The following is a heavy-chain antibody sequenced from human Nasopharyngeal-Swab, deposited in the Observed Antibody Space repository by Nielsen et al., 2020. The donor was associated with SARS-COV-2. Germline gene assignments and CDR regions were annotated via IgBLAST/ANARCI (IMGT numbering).Heavy chain of an antibody. J-gene: IGHJ4*02. Sequence: GGSLRPSCAASGFTLRSFGMHWVRQAPGKGLEWVAFIAHDASNESYGDSVKGRFSISRDSSKNTLYLQMDSLRGEDTAGYYCARDAPAHYGAFYWGRGTLVTVSS. CDR2: IAHDASNE. D-gene: IGHD4-17*01. CDR1: GFTLRSFG. CDR3: ARDAPAHYGAFY. V-gene: IGHV3-30*03.